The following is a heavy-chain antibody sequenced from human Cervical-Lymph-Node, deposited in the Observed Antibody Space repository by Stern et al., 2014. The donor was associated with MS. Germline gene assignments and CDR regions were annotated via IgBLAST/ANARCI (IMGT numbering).Heavy chain of an antibody. CDR3: ARDAEYDIWSGYFDY. Sequence: VQLVESGGGLVKPGGSLTVSCVASGFSFSDYYMTWLRQAPGRRPAWVPNIGRSGDNIYDADSVKCRFTISRDNAKNSLFLQMTSLRAEDTALYYCARDAEYDIWSGYFDYWGPGILVTVSP. CDR2: IGRSGDNI. V-gene: IGHV3-11*01. D-gene: IGHD3-3*01. CDR1: GFSFSDYY. J-gene: IGHJ4*02.